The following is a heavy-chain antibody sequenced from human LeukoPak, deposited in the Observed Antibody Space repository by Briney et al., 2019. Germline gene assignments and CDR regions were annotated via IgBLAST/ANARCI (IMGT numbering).Heavy chain of an antibody. D-gene: IGHD5-12*01. CDR1: GYTFTSYD. CDR2: MNPNSGNT. J-gene: IGHJ6*03. V-gene: IGHV1-8*01. CDR3: ARGPDSGYDDYYYYMDV. Sequence: APVKVPCKASGYTFTSYDINWVRQATGQGLEWMGWMNPNSGNTGYAQKFQGRVTMTRNTSISTACMELSSLRSEDTAVYYCARGPDSGYDDYYYYMDVWGKGTTVTISS.